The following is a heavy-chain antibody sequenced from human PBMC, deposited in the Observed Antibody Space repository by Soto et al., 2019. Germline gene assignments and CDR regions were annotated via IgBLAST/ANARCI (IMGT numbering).Heavy chain of an antibody. V-gene: IGHV3-7*01. CDR3: ARGRYSGYDVDAFDI. CDR1: GFTFSSYW. D-gene: IGHD5-12*01. Sequence: SLRLSCAASGFTFSSYWMSWVRQAPGKGLEWVANIKQDGSEKYYVDSVKGRFTISRDNAKNSLYLQMNSLRAEDTAVYYCARGRYSGYDVDAFDIWGQGTMVTVSS. CDR2: IKQDGSEK. J-gene: IGHJ3*02.